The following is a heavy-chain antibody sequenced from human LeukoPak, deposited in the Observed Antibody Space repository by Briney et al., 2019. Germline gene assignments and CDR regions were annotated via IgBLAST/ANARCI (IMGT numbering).Heavy chain of an antibody. J-gene: IGHJ4*02. CDR3: ARTLSSIAAADSYDY. D-gene: IGHD6-13*01. CDR1: GFTFSSYW. V-gene: IGHV3-7*01. CDR2: MKQDGSEK. Sequence: PGESLRLSCAASGFTFSSYWMSWVRQAPGKGLEWVANMKQDGSEKYYVDSVKGRFTISRDNAKNSLYLQMNSLRAEDTAVYYCARTLSSIAAADSYDYWGQGTLVTVSS.